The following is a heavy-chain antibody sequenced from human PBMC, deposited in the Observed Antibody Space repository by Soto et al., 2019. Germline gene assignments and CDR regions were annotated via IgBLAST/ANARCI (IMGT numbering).Heavy chain of an antibody. D-gene: IGHD6-19*01. V-gene: IGHV3-30*18. CDR1: GFTFSSYG. J-gene: IGHJ4*02. CDR3: AKVLSSGWYNFDY. CDR2: ISYDGSNK. Sequence: QVQLVESGGGVVQPGRSLRLSCAASGFTFSSYGMHWVRQAPGKGLEWVAVISYDGSNKYYADSVKGRFTISRDNSKNTLYLQMNSLRAEDTAVYYCAKVLSSGWYNFDYWGQGTLVTVSS.